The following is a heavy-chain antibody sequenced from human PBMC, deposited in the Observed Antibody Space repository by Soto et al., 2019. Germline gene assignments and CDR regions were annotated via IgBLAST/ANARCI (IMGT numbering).Heavy chain of an antibody. D-gene: IGHD2-2*01. V-gene: IGHV3-21*01. CDR3: AREEVVPAAPGRGYYYYMDV. CDR1: GFTFSSYS. J-gene: IGHJ6*03. CDR2: ISSSSSYI. Sequence: EVQLVESGGGLVKPGGSLRLSCAASGFTFSSYSMNWVRQAPGKGLEWVSSISSSSSYIYYADSVKGRFTISRDNAKNSMYLQMNSLRAEDTAVYYCAREEVVPAAPGRGYYYYMDVWGKGTPVTVSS.